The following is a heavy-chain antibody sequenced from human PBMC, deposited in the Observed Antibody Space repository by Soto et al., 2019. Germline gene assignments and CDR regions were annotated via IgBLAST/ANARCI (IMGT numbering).Heavy chain of an antibody. Sequence: GGSLRLSCAASGFTFSSYWMSWVRQAPGKGLEWVANIKQDGSEKYYVDSVKGRFTISRDNAKNSLYLQMNSLRAEDTAVYYCAREVPPHYYYGMDVWGQGTTVTVSS. J-gene: IGHJ6*02. CDR1: GFTFSSYW. CDR2: IKQDGSEK. CDR3: AREVPPHYYYGMDV. D-gene: IGHD3-10*01. V-gene: IGHV3-7*05.